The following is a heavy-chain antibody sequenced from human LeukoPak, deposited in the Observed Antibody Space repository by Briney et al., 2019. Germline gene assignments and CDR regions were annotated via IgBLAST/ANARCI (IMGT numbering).Heavy chain of an antibody. CDR1: GGSISNYY. Sequence: SETLSLTCTVSGGSISNYYWSWIRQPPGKGLEWIGYIYYSGSTNYNPSLKSRVTISVDTSKNQFSLKLSSVTAADTAVYYCARGRGKRGYSYGYFDYWGQGTLVTVSS. CDR3: ARGRGKRGYSYGYFDY. D-gene: IGHD5-18*01. V-gene: IGHV4-59*12. J-gene: IGHJ4*02. CDR2: IYYSGST.